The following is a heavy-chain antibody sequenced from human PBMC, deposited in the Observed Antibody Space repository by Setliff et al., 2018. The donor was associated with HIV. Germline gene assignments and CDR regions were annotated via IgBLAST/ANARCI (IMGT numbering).Heavy chain of an antibody. J-gene: IGHJ4*02. D-gene: IGHD2-21*01. CDR2: INHSGRT. CDR3: ALRRYSSWARFDS. V-gene: IGHV4-34*01. CDR1: GESFSGFY. Sequence: KPSETLSLTCAVYGESFSGFYWTWIRQPPGKGLDWIGDINHSGRTNYTPSLKSRVTISVDTSKNQFSLKLTSMTAADTAVYYCALRRYSSWARFDSWGQGTLVTVSS.